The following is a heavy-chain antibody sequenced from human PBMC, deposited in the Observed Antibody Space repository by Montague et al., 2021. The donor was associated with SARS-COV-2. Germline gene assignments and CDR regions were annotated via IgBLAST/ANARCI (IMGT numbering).Heavy chain of an antibody. V-gene: IGHV4-59*02. CDR1: GASVSSSD. CDR3: ARETMTADAFDI. D-gene: IGHD1-14*01. J-gene: IGHJ3*02. Sequence: SETLSLTCTISGASVSSSDWGWIRLSPRKGLEWIGYFYSVGSTDYNPSLKSRVTISRDTSKNQFSLKVRSVTAADTAIYYCARETMTADAFDIWGQGTMVTVSS. CDR2: FYSVGST.